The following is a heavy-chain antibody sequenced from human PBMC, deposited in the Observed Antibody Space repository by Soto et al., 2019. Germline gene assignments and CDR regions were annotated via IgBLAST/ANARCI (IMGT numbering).Heavy chain of an antibody. CDR3: TPLRGSGLYGMDL. V-gene: IGHV2-5*01. CDR1: GFSLSTSGVG. J-gene: IGHJ6*02. Sequence: QITLKESGPALVKPTQTLTLTCTFSGFSLSTSGVGVGWVRQPPGKALEWLALVYSNDDKRFSPSLKSRITITQHTSKNPNVLAMTNQDPVDTAINYWTPLRGSGLYGMDLWGQGTTVTVSS. CDR2: VYSNDDK. D-gene: IGHD3-10*01.